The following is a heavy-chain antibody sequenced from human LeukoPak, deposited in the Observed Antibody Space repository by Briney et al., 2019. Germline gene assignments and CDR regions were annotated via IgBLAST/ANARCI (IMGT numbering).Heavy chain of an antibody. J-gene: IGHJ6*02. CDR3: ARRNRHMGYYGMDV. D-gene: IGHD1-14*01. CDR1: DDSISDYY. V-gene: IGHV4-59*08. CDR2: FHNSGTS. Sequence: SETLSLTCTVSDDSISDYYRGWIRRPPGKGLEWIGYFHNSGTSTYNPSLKSRVTISVDTSKNQFSLKLSSVTAADTAVYYCARRNRHMGYYGMDVWGQGTTVTVSS.